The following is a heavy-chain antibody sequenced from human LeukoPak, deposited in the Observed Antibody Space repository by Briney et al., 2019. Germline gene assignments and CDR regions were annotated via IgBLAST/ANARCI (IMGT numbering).Heavy chain of an antibody. V-gene: IGHV3-21*01. CDR3: ARGPRGVMADY. Sequence: GGSLRLSCAASGFTFSSYSMNWVRQAPGKGLEWVSSISSSSSYIYYADSVKGRFTISRDNAKNSLYLQMNSLRAEDTAVCYCARGPRGVMADYWGQGTLVTVSS. CDR1: GFTFSSYS. CDR2: ISSSSSYI. J-gene: IGHJ4*02. D-gene: IGHD3-16*01.